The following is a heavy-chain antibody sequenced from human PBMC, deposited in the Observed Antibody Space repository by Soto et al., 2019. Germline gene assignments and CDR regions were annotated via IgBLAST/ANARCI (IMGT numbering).Heavy chain of an antibody. D-gene: IGHD6-19*01. Sequence: GGSLRLSCAASGFTFSSYWMSWVRQAPGKGLEWVANIKQDGSEKYYVDSVKGRFTISRDNAKNSLYLQMNSLRAEDTAVYYCARIQQWLVEFDAFDIWGQGTMVTVSS. CDR3: ARIQQWLVEFDAFDI. V-gene: IGHV3-7*01. CDR2: IKQDGSEK. J-gene: IGHJ3*02. CDR1: GFTFSSYW.